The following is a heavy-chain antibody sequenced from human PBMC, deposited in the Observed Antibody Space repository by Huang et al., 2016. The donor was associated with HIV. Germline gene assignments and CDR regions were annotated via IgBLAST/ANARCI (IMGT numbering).Heavy chain of an antibody. CDR3: AHRTDASAATVYFDF. V-gene: IGHV2-5*01. CDR1: GFSLTTTGVG. D-gene: IGHD1-26*01. J-gene: IGHJ4*02. Sequence: QITLRESGPALVKPTQTLTLTCTFSGFSLTTTGVGVGWIRQPPGQALAGLAFIYSNGDGRYSQSLSRRPTDTKATSKNQVVLKKANMDPVDAATYYCAHRTDASAATVYFDFWGQGTLVAVSS. CDR2: IYSNGDG.